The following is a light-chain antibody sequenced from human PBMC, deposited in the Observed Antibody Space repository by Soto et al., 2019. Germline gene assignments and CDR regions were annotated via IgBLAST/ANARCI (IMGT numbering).Light chain of an antibody. V-gene: IGKV1-39*01. CDR3: QQSYNPPYT. Sequence: IHVTQSPSSLSASVGDEVTITCRTSQGVVNYLNWYQHRSGQAPKILIFDTSSLSRGVSPRFSGSGSGSLFTLTIVSLQPEDFATYYCQQSYNPPYTFGQGT. CDR2: DTS. J-gene: IGKJ2*01. CDR1: QGVVNY.